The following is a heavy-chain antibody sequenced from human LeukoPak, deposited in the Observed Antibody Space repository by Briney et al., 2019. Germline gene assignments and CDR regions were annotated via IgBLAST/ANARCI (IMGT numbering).Heavy chain of an antibody. CDR2: IYYSGSS. J-gene: IGHJ5*02. CDR3: ARHRYSSGWRRGGWFDP. D-gene: IGHD6-19*01. Sequence: PSETLSLTCSVSGGSISSSSSYWGWIRQPPGKGLEWIGSIYYSGSSFDNPALKSRVTISVDTSKNQFSLKLSSVTAADTAVYYCARHRYSSGWRRGGWFDPWGQGTLVTVSS. CDR1: GGSISSSSSY. V-gene: IGHV4-39*01.